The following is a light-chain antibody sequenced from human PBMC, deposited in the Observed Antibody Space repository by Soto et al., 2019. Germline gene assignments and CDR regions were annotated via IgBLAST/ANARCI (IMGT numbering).Light chain of an antibody. Sequence: EIVLTQSPGTLSLSPGERATLSCRASQSVSSSYLAWYQQKPGQAPRLLIYGASSRATGIPDRFSGSGSGTDFTLTTTRLEPEDFAVYYWQQYGSSPWTFGQGTKVVIK. V-gene: IGKV3-20*01. CDR3: QQYGSSPWT. CDR1: QSVSSSY. J-gene: IGKJ1*01. CDR2: GAS.